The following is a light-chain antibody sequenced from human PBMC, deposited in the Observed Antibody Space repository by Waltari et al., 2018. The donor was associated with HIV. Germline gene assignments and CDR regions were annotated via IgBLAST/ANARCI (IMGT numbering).Light chain of an antibody. V-gene: IGLV4-69*01. J-gene: IGLJ2*01. CDR2: VNSDGSH. CDR3: QTWGAGIVV. CDR1: SGHSTYA. Sequence: QLVLTQSPSASASLGASVKPTCSLSSGHSTYAIAWPQHQPGKGPRFLMKVNSDGSHRKGDEIPDRFSGSASGPERYLTISSLQSEDEGDYYCQTWGAGIVVFGGGTKLSVL.